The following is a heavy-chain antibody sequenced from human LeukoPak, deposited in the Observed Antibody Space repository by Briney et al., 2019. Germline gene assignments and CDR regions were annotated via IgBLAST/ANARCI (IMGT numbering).Heavy chain of an antibody. CDR3: ARDLYGGNSHFDY. V-gene: IGHV4-34*01. J-gene: IGHJ4*02. CDR2: INHSGST. Sequence: PSETRSLTCAVYGGSFSGYYWSWIRQSPGKGLEWIGEINHSGSTNYNPSLKSRVTISVDTSKNQFSLKLSSVTAADTAVYYCARDLYGGNSHFDYWGQGTLVTVSS. CDR1: GGSFSGYY. D-gene: IGHD4-23*01.